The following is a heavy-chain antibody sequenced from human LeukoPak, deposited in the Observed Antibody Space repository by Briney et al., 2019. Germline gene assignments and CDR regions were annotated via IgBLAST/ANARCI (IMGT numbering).Heavy chain of an antibody. CDR1: GFTFNNYG. Sequence: GKSLRLSCAASGFTFNNYGMHWVRQAPGKGLEWVAVISYDGRNKHYPDSVKGRFTISRDVSTDTLWLQMDSLRTEDTAVYYCAKGPLRGTAAAIDYWGQGTLVTVSS. J-gene: IGHJ4*02. CDR3: AKGPLRGTAAAIDY. V-gene: IGHV3-30*18. CDR2: ISYDGRNK. D-gene: IGHD2-2*01.